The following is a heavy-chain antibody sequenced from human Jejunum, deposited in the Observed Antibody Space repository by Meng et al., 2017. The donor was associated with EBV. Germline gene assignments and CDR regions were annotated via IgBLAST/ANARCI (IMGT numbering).Heavy chain of an antibody. CDR2: IYYSGNT. CDR3: ARYSSSSGWLDP. V-gene: IGHV4-39*07. J-gene: IGHJ5*02. D-gene: IGHD6-19*01. Sequence: QVQLQVSGPGLVQFSETLSLTCTVSGGSISNNLYYWGWIRQPPGKGLEWIGTIYYSGNTYYSPSLKSRVTISVDTSKNQFSLQLNSVTAADTAVYYCARYSSSSGWLDPWGQGTLVTVSS. CDR1: GGSISNNLYY.